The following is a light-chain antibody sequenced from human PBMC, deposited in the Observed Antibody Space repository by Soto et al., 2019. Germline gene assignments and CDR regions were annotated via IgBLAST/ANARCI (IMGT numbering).Light chain of an antibody. CDR3: SSFAGTNNVV. CDR2: EVI. CDR1: SSDVGGYNY. Sequence: QSALTQPPSASGSPGQSVTISCTGTSSDVGGYNYVSWYQQHPGKAPKLMIYEVIKRPSGVPDRFSGSKFGNTASLTVSGLQAEDEADYYCSSFAGTNNVVFGGGTKLTVL. J-gene: IGLJ2*01. V-gene: IGLV2-8*01.